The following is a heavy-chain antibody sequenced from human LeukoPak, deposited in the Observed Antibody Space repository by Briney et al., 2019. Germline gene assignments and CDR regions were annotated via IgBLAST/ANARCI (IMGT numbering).Heavy chain of an antibody. Sequence: PGGSLRLSCAASGFTVSSNYMSRVRQAPGKGLEWVSVIYSGGSTYYADSVKGRFTISRDNSKNTLYLQMNSLRAEDTAVYYCARVLDYYDSSGYYAFDYWGQGALVTVSS. CDR1: GFTVSSNY. D-gene: IGHD3-22*01. J-gene: IGHJ4*02. V-gene: IGHV3-53*01. CDR2: IYSGGST. CDR3: ARVLDYYDSSGYYAFDY.